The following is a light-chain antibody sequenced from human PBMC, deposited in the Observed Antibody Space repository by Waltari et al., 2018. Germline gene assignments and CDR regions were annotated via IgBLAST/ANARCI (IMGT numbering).Light chain of an antibody. V-gene: IGKV1-39*01. Sequence: DIQMTQSPSSLSASVGDGVTITCRASQSISIYLNWYQQKPGKAPKPLIYAASTFHSGVPSRCSGSGSGTEFTLTISSLQPEDFATYYCQKSSSTPPWTFGQGTKVEIK. CDR1: QSISIY. J-gene: IGKJ1*01. CDR2: AAS. CDR3: QKSSSTPPWT.